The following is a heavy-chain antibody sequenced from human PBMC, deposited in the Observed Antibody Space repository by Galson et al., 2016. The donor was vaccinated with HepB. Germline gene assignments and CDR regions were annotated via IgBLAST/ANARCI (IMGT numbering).Heavy chain of an antibody. Sequence: LRLSCAASGFTFSNNGMHWVRQAPGKGLEWVAVISYDGSNKYYTDSVKGRFTISRDNSKNTLYLQMNSLRAEDTAVYYCAKDSLLLWFGELSLDYWSQGTLVTVSS. V-gene: IGHV3-30*18. CDR1: GFTFSNNG. D-gene: IGHD3-10*01. CDR2: ISYDGSNK. J-gene: IGHJ4*02. CDR3: AKDSLLLWFGELSLDY.